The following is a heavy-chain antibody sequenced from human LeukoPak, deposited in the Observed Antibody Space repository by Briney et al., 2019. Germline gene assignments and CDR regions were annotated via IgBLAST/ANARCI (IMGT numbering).Heavy chain of an antibody. CDR1: GFTFSGYA. D-gene: IGHD5-24*01. V-gene: IGHV3-23*01. CDR3: AKGGGYRPSREDY. Sequence: GGSLRLSCAASGFTFSGYAMSWVRQAPGKGLEWVSAISGSGGSTYYADSVKGRFTISRDNSKNTLYLQMNSLRAEDTAIYYCAKGGGYRPSREDYWGQGTLVTVSS. J-gene: IGHJ4*02. CDR2: ISGSGGST.